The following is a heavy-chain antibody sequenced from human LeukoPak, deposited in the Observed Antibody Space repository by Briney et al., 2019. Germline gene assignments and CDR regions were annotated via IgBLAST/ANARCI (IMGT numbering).Heavy chain of an antibody. Sequence: GASVKVSCKASGYTLTSHFMHWVRQAPGQGLEWMGIINPSGGSTSYAQKFQGRVTMTRDMSTSTVYMELSSLRSEDTAVYYCAREVGWTETSDYWGQGTLVTVSS. D-gene: IGHD3/OR15-3a*01. J-gene: IGHJ4*02. V-gene: IGHV1-46*01. CDR2: INPSGGST. CDR3: AREVGWTETSDY. CDR1: GYTLTSHF.